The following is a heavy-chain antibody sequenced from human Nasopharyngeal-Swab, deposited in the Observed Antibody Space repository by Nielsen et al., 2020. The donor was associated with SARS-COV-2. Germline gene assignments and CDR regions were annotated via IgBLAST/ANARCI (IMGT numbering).Heavy chain of an antibody. CDR2: IYYSGST. D-gene: IGHD6-19*01. Sequence: SETLFLTCTVSGGSISSSSYYWGWIRQPPGKGLEWIGSIYYSGSTYYNPSLKSRVTISVDTSKNQFSLKLSSVTAAGTAVYYCARRYSSGWSRHGWFDPWGQGTLVTVSS. CDR1: GGSISSSSYY. CDR3: ARRYSSGWSRHGWFDP. J-gene: IGHJ5*02. V-gene: IGHV4-39*01.